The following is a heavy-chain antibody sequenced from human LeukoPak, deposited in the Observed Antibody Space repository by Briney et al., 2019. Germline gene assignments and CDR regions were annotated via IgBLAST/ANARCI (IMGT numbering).Heavy chain of an antibody. CDR1: GGSFSGYY. CDR2: INHSGST. Sequence: SETLSLTCAVYGGSFSGYYWSWIRQPPGKGLEWIGEINHSGSTNYNPSLKSRVTISVDTSKNQFSLKLSSVTAADTAVYYCARGTPTAAAGIRYGVYYFDYWGQGTLVTVSS. J-gene: IGHJ4*02. V-gene: IGHV4-34*01. D-gene: IGHD6-13*01. CDR3: ARGTPTAAAGIRYGVYYFDY.